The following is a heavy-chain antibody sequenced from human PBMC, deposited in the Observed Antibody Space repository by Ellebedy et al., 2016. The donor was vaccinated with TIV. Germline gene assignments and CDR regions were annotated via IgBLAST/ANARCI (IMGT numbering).Heavy chain of an antibody. CDR2: ISNSDSSI. CDR1: GFTFSDDY. CDR3: ARDARFIDHQHNWFDP. Sequence: GGSLRLSCAASGFTFSDDYMSWIRQAPGKGLEWVSYISNSDSSIFYEDSVRGRFTISRDNAKNLLYLQMKSLRAEDTAVYYCARDARFIDHQHNWFDPWGQGTLVTVSS. D-gene: IGHD2-2*01. V-gene: IGHV3-11*01. J-gene: IGHJ5*02.